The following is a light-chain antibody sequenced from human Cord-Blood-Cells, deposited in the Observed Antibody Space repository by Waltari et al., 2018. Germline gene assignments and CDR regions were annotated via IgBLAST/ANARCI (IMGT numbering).Light chain of an antibody. CDR2: AVS. V-gene: IGLV2-8*01. J-gene: IGLJ2*01. CDR1: TRAVGLYNN. CDR3: SSYAGSNNLV. Sequence: QSALTQPPSASGSPGQSVTISCTGTTRAVGLYNNFPCYQQHPGKAPKLMIYAVSKRPSGVPDRFSGSKSGNTASLTVSGLQAEDEADYYCSSYAGSNNLVFGGGTKLTVL.